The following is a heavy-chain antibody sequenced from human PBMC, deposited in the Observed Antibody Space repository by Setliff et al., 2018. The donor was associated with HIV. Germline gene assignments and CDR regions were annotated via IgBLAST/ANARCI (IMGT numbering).Heavy chain of an antibody. Sequence: PGGSLRLSCAASGFTFSSYEMNWVRQAPGKGLEWVALIYYDGSTEYYADSVKGRFTISRDNSKNTLYLQMNSLRAEDTAVYYCAKERNPYYYDSSGYSWFDPWGQGTLVTVSS. D-gene: IGHD3-22*01. CDR1: GFTFSSYE. V-gene: IGHV3-30*18. CDR2: IYYDGSTE. CDR3: AKERNPYYYDSSGYSWFDP. J-gene: IGHJ5*02.